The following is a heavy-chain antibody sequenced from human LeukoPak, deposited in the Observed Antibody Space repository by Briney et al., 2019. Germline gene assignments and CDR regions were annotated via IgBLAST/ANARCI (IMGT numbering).Heavy chain of an antibody. CDR2: INTHTGNP. V-gene: IGHV7-4-1*02. J-gene: IGHJ3*01. CDR3: AREILRFDF. Sequence: ASVKVSCKASGYSFSAYYIHWVRQAPGQGLEWMGWINTHTGNPTYAQDFTGRFVFSVDPSVSTVYLHINSLKAEDTAIYYCAREILRFDFWGQGTMVTVSS. CDR1: GYSFSAYY.